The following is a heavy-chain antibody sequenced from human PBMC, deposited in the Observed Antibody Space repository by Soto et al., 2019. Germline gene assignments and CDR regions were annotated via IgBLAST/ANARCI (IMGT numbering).Heavy chain of an antibody. CDR3: AKDQGMVRGVINWFDP. D-gene: IGHD3-10*01. Sequence: PVGSLRLSCAASGFTFSSYAMSWVRQAPGKGLGWVSAISGSGGSTYYADSVKGRFTISRDNSKNTLYLQMNSLRAEDTAVYYCAKDQGMVRGVINWFDPWGQGTLVTVSS. CDR1: GFTFSSYA. CDR2: ISGSGGST. V-gene: IGHV3-23*01. J-gene: IGHJ5*02.